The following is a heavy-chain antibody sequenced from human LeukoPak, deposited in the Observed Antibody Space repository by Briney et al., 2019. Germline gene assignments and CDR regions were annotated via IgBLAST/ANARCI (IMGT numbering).Heavy chain of an antibody. Sequence: SETLSLTCTVSGGSISSYYWSWIRQTRGKGLEWIGYIYHSGNTNYNPSLKSRVTISVDSSKNQFSLKLSSVTAADTAVCYCARHGGFVPYFDYWGQGTLVTVSS. CDR2: IYHSGNT. J-gene: IGHJ4*02. V-gene: IGHV4-59*08. CDR3: ARHGGFVPYFDY. CDR1: GGSISSYY. D-gene: IGHD3-16*01.